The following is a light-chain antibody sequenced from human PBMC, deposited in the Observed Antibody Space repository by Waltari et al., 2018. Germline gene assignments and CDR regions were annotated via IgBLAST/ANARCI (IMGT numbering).Light chain of an antibody. V-gene: IGKV4-1*01. J-gene: IGKJ2*01. Sequence: DIVMTQSPDSLAVSLGERATINCKSSQSVLYSSNNKKYLAWYQQKPGQPPKLLIYWASTRESGVPDRFSGSGSGTDFTLTISSLQAEDVAVYYCQQYYSTPSFGQ. CDR3: QQYYSTPS. CDR1: QSVLYSSNNKKY. CDR2: WAS.